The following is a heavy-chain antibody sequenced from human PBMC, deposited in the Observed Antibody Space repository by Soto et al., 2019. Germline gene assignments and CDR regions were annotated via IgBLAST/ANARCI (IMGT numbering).Heavy chain of an antibody. V-gene: IGHV3-30*18. CDR2: ISYDGSNK. Sequence: QVQLVESGGGVVQPGRSLRLSCAASGFTFSSYGMHWVRQAPGKGPEWVAVISYDGSNKYYADSVKGRFTISRDNSKNTLYLQMNSLRDEDTAVYYCAKDKVPVVVTAPFDYWGQGTLVTVSS. CDR3: AKDKVPVVVTAPFDY. CDR1: GFTFSSYG. D-gene: IGHD2-21*02. J-gene: IGHJ4*02.